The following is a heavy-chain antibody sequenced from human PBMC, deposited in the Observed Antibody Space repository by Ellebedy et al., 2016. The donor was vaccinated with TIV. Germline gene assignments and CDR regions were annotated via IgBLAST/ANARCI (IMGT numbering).Heavy chain of an antibody. D-gene: IGHD3-10*01. CDR3: ACLPDYRVGFVGVPMVWGH. V-gene: IGHV4-4*02. Sequence: SETLSLTCAVSDDYISRSNWWSWVRQPPGRGLEWIGEISHTGSTNSNPSLKSRLTISIDKSKNQFSLKLTSVTAADTAIYYCACLPDYRVGFVGVPMVWGHWGQGTLVTVSA. CDR2: ISHTGST. CDR1: DDYISRSNW. J-gene: IGHJ4*02.